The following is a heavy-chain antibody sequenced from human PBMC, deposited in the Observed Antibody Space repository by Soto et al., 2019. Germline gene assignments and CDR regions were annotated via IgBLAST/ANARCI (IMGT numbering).Heavy chain of an antibody. CDR2: TYYGASS. CDR3: ARGGSYYFDY. Sequence: SETLSLTCAVSGYSISSGYYWGWIRQPPGKGLEWLGTTYYGASSYYNPSLRSRITILLDASTNQLSLKLSSVTAADTAVYYCARGGSYYFDYWGQGTLVTVSS. J-gene: IGHJ4*02. CDR1: GYSISSGYY. V-gene: IGHV4-38-2*01.